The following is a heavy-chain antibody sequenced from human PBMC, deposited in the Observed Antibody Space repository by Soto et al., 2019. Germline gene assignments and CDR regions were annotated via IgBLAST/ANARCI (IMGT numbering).Heavy chain of an antibody. CDR3: VKGYWKGDV. CDR1: GFTFSTYA. CDR2: ISGSGGSI. D-gene: IGHD1-1*01. J-gene: IGHJ6*02. Sequence: EVQLLESGGGLVQPGGSLRLSCAASGFTFSTYAMNWVRQAPGNGLEWVSAISGSGGSIHYADSVKGRFTISRDNSKNPLYLQMNSMRDEDTAVYHCVKGYWKGDVWGQGTTVTVS. V-gene: IGHV3-23*01.